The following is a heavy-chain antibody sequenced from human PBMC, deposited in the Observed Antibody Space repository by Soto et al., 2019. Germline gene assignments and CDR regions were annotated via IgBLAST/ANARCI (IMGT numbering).Heavy chain of an antibody. Sequence: SETLSLTCTVSGGSISSYYWSWIRQPPGKGLEWIGEINHSGSTNYNPSLKSRVTISVDTSKNQFSLKLSSVTAADTAVYYCARGRDAVTFDYWGQGTLVTVSS. CDR3: ARGRDAVTFDY. J-gene: IGHJ4*02. CDR2: INHSGST. V-gene: IGHV4-34*01. D-gene: IGHD4-17*01. CDR1: GGSISSYY.